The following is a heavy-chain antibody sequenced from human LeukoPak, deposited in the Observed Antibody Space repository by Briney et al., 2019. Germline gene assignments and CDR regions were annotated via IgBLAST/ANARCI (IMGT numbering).Heavy chain of an antibody. CDR1: GGSFSGYY. D-gene: IGHD3-10*01. J-gene: IGHJ5*02. V-gene: IGHV4-34*01. CDR3: ARQSWGIRGVPVWFDP. CDR2: INHSGST. Sequence: SETLSLTCAVYGGSFSGYYWSWIRQPPGKGLEWIGEINHSGSTNYNPSLKSRVTISVDTSKNQFSLKLSSVTAADTAVYYCARQSWGIRGVPVWFDPWGQGTLVTVSS.